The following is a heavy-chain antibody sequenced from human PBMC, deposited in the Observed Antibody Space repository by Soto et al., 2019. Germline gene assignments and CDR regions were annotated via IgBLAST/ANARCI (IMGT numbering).Heavy chain of an antibody. CDR1: GFTFSSYG. D-gene: IGHD2-15*01. Sequence: SLRLSCAASGFTFSSYGMHWVRQAPGKGLEWVAVIWYDGSNKYYADSVKGRFTISRDNSKNTLYLQMNSLRAEDTAVYYCARGGHRVAASSYYFDYWGQGTLVTVSS. CDR3: ARGGHRVAASSYYFDY. V-gene: IGHV3-33*01. CDR2: IWYDGSNK. J-gene: IGHJ4*02.